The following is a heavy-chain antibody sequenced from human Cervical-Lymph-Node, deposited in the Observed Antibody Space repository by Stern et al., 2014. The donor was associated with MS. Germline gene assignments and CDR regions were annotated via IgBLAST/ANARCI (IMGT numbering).Heavy chain of an antibody. V-gene: IGHV5-10-1*01. Sequence: VQLVQSGPEAKRPGESLRISCKGSGYSFTGYWITWVRQMAGKGLEWMGRTDPSESYVKYSPSFQGHVTISADKSISTAYLQWSSLKASDTAMYYCARHDSAGTILYWGQGTLVTVSS. CDR3: ARHDSAGTILY. J-gene: IGHJ4*02. CDR2: TDPSESYV. D-gene: IGHD1-7*01. CDR1: GYSFTGYW.